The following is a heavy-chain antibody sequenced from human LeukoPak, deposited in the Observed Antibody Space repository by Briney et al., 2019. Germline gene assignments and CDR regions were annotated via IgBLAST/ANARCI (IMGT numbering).Heavy chain of an antibody. CDR1: GGSISTGVYY. Sequence: SETLSLTCTVSGGSISTGVYYWTWIRQPPGKGLEWSGYMFHSGSPYYNPSLKSRVAMSADTSKNQFSLRLDSVTAADTAVYYCARTFSSSWYPTPHFDIWGQGTLVTVSS. D-gene: IGHD3-22*01. J-gene: IGHJ4*02. CDR2: MFHSGSP. CDR3: ARTFSSSWYPTPHFDI. V-gene: IGHV4-30-2*01.